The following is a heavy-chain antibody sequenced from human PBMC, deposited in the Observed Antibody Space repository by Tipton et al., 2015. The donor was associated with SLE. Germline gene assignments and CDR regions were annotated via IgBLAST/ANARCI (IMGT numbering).Heavy chain of an antibody. Sequence: TLSLTCTVSGGSISSYYWSWIRQSPGKGLEWIGYIYTSGSTNYNPSLKSRVTMSVDTSKNQFSLKLSSVTAADTAVYYCARLIADYGDYGWYFDRWGRGTLITVAS. J-gene: IGHJ2*01. CDR2: IYTSGST. CDR1: GGSISSYY. CDR3: ARLIADYGDYGWYFDR. D-gene: IGHD4-17*01. V-gene: IGHV4-4*09.